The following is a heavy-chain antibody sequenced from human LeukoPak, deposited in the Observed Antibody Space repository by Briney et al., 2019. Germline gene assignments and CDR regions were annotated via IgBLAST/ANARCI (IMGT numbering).Heavy chain of an antibody. CDR1: GYTFTSYY. Sequence: ASVKVSCKASGYTFTSYYIHWVRQAPGQGLEWMGIINPSGGSTTYAQKFQGRVTMTRDTSTSTVYKELSSLRSEDTALYYCARGNVYDSSVYNWFDPWGQGTLVIVSS. CDR2: INPSGGST. V-gene: IGHV1-46*01. CDR3: ARGNVYDSSVYNWFDP. J-gene: IGHJ5*02. D-gene: IGHD3-22*01.